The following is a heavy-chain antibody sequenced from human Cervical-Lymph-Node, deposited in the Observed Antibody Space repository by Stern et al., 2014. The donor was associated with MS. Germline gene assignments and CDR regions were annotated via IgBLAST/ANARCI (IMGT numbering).Heavy chain of an antibody. Sequence: QVQLVQSGAEVKKPGSSVKVSCKASGGTSNSHAISWVRQAPGQGLEWMGGIITSSGTTNVAEKFQGRVTIAADESTSTAYMELRSLRSEDTAVYYCARDWYSYGSAYYYGLDVWGQGTAVTVSS. D-gene: IGHD5-18*01. CDR2: IITSSGTT. V-gene: IGHV1-69*01. CDR1: GGTSNSHA. J-gene: IGHJ6*02. CDR3: ARDWYSYGSAYYYGLDV.